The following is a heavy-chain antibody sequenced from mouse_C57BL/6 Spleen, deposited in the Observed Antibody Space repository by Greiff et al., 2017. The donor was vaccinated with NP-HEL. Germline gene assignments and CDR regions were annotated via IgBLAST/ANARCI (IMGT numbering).Heavy chain of an antibody. Sequence: VQLQQSGAELAKPGASVKLSCKASGYTFTSYWMHWVKQRPGQGLEWIGYINPSSGYTKYNQKFKDKATLTADKSSSTAYLQLSSLTYEDSAVYYCARFQLAYDYAMDYWGQGTSVTVSS. D-gene: IGHD4-1*02. V-gene: IGHV1-7*01. J-gene: IGHJ4*01. CDR1: GYTFTSYW. CDR3: ARFQLAYDYAMDY. CDR2: INPSSGYT.